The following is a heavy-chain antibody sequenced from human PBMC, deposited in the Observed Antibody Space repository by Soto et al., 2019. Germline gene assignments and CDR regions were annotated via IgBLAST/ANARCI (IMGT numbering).Heavy chain of an antibody. J-gene: IGHJ6*02. CDR1: GYTFTSYD. V-gene: IGHV1-8*01. D-gene: IGHD3-3*01. CDR3: ARGALTEYDFWSGSSMDV. Sequence: ASVKVSCKASGYTFTSYDINWVRQATGQGLEWMGWMNPNSGNTGYAQEFQGRVTMTRNTSISTAYMELSSLRSEDTAVYYCARGALTEYDFWSGSSMDVWGQGTTVTVSS. CDR2: MNPNSGNT.